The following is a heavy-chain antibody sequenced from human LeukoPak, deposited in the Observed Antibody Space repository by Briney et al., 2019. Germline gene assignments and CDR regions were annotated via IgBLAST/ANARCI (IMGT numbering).Heavy chain of an antibody. V-gene: IGHV4-30-4*08. D-gene: IGHD6-13*01. CDR2: IYYSGST. CDR3: ASSIAAAGYYYYYYMDV. CDR1: GVSISSVDYY. Sequence: PSETLSLTCTGSGVSISSVDYYWHWLRQPPGKGLEWIGYIYYSGSTYYNPSLKSRVTISVDTSKNQYSLKLSSVTAADTAVYYCASSIAAAGYYYYYYMDVWGRGTTVTVSS. J-gene: IGHJ6*03.